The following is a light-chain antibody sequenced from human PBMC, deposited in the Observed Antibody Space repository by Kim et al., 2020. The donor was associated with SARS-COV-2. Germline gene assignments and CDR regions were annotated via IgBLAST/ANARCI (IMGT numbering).Light chain of an antibody. Sequence: PGKTARVFCGGNSIGSKSVHWYQQKSGQAPVLVISYDSDRPSGIPERFSGSNSGNTATLTISRVEAGDEADYYCQVWDSSIDHRVVFGGGTQLTVL. CDR2: YDS. J-gene: IGLJ2*01. CDR3: QVWDSSIDHRVV. CDR1: SIGSKS. V-gene: IGLV3-21*04.